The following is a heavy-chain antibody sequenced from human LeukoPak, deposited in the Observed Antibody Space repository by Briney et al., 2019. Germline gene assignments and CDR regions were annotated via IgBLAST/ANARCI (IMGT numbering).Heavy chain of an antibody. CDR3: ARDGYFDL. J-gene: IGHJ2*01. V-gene: IGHV1-18*01. Sequence: GASVTVSCKAFGYTFTTHGIAWVRQAPGQGLEWMGWISAHNGDTNYAQSLQGRVTMTTDTSTNTAYMELRSLRSDDTAVYYCARDGYFDLWGRGTLVTVSS. CDR2: ISAHNGDT. CDR1: GYTFTTHG.